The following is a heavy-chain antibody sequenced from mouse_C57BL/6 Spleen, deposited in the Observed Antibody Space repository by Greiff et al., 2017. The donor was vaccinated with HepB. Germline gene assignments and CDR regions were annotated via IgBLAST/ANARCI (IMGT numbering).Heavy chain of an antibody. V-gene: IGHV1-82*01. CDR1: GYAFSSSW. J-gene: IGHJ1*03. D-gene: IGHD2-2*01. CDR3: ARDLSTMVTTGYFDV. Sequence: QVHVKQSGPELVKPGASVKISCKASGYAFSSSWMNWVKQRPGKGLEWIGRIYPGDGDTNYNGKFKGKATLTADKSSSTAYMQLSSLTSEDSAVYFCARDLSTMVTTGYFDVWGTGTTVTVSS. CDR2: IYPGDGDT.